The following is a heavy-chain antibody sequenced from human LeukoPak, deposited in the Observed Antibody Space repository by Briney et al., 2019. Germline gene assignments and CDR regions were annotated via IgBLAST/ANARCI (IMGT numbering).Heavy chain of an antibody. CDR1: GYTFTTYA. J-gene: IGHJ4*02. V-gene: IGHV1-3*01. CDR3: ARDPRNRIAAAGYFDY. CDR2: INAGNGNT. D-gene: IGHD6-13*01. Sequence: ASVKVSCKASGYTFTTYAMHWVRQAPGQRLEWMGWINAGNGNTKYSQKFQGRVTITRDTSASTAYMELSSLRSEDTAVYYCARDPRNRIAAAGYFDYWGQGTLVTVSS.